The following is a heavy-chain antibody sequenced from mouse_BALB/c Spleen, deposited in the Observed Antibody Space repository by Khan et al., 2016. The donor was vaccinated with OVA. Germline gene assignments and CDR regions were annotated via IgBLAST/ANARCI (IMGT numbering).Heavy chain of an antibody. D-gene: IGHD1-3*01. CDR2: ISSGSSTI. J-gene: IGHJ1*01. Sequence: EVKLVESGGGLVQPGGSRKLSCAASGFTFSSCGMDWVRQAPKKGLEWVAYISSGSSTIYYVDTVKGRFIISRDSPKNTLFLQMTSLRSEDTAMYYSARTEWNFHCYFDVWSAGTTVTVSS. CDR1: GFTFSSCG. V-gene: IGHV5-17*02. CDR3: ARTEWNFHCYFDV.